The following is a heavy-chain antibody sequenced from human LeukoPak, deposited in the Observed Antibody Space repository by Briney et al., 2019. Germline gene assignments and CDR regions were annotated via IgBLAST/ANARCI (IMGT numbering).Heavy chain of an antibody. V-gene: IGHV1-2*06. D-gene: IGHD3-22*01. CDR1: GYTFTGYY. Sequence: ASVNVSCKASGYTFTGYYMHWVRQAPGQGLEWMGRINPNSGGTNYAQKFQGRVTMTRDTSISTAYMELSRLRSDDTAVYYCARVGENYYDSSGYYYFDYWGQGTLVTVSS. CDR3: ARVGENYYDSSGYYYFDY. J-gene: IGHJ4*02. CDR2: INPNSGGT.